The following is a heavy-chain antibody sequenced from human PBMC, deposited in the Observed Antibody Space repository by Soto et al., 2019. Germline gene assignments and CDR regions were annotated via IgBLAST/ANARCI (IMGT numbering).Heavy chain of an antibody. Sequence: SETLSLTCTVSGGSISSGDYYWSWIRQPPGKGLEWIGYIYYSGSTYYNPSLKSRVTISVDTSKNQFSLKLSSVTAADTAVYYRARNDFWSGYAFDYWGQGTLVTVSS. D-gene: IGHD3-3*01. J-gene: IGHJ4*02. V-gene: IGHV4-30-4*01. CDR1: GGSISSGDYY. CDR2: IYYSGST. CDR3: ARNDFWSGYAFDY.